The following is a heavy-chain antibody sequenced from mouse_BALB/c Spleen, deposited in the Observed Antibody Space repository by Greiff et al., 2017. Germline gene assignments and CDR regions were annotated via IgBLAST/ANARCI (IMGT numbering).Heavy chain of an antibody. Sequence: VQLVESGPEVVRPGVSVKISCKGSGYTFTDYAMHWVKQSHAKSLEWIGVISTYNGNTNYNQKFKGKATMTVDKSSSTAYMELARLTSEDSAIYYCAREGAYYGNYGAMDYWGQGTSVTVSS. CDR2: ISTYNGNT. CDR1: GYTFTDYA. CDR3: AREGAYYGNYGAMDY. V-gene: IGHV1-67*01. D-gene: IGHD2-10*01. J-gene: IGHJ4*01.